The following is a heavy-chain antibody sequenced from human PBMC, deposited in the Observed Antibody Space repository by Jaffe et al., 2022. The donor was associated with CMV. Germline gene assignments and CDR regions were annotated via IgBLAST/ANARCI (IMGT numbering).Heavy chain of an antibody. D-gene: IGHD1-1*01. CDR2: ISGSGNII. CDR3: ARDVVTGTTKGY. V-gene: IGHV3-11*01. J-gene: IGHJ4*02. CDR1: GLTFSEDF. Sequence: QVQLVESGGGLVKPGGSLRLSCAVSGLTFSEDFMSWIRQAPGKGLEWLAYISGSGNIIDYADSVKGRFTISRDNARNSLFLQMNSLRPEDTAVYYCARDVVTGTTKGYWGQGTLVTVSS.